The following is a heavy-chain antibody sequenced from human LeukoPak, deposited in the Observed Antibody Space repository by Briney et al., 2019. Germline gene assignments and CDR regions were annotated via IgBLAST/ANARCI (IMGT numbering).Heavy chain of an antibody. J-gene: IGHJ4*02. V-gene: IGHV3-21*01. Sequence: GGSLRLSCAASGFTFSSYSMNWVRQAPGKGLEWVSSISSSSSYIYYADSVKGRFTISRDNAKNSLYLQMNSLRAEDTAVYYCARDNPPVLQTYTAREEYFDYWGQGTLVTVSS. D-gene: IGHD5-18*01. CDR2: ISSSSSYI. CDR1: GFTFSSYS. CDR3: ARDNPPVLQTYTAREEYFDY.